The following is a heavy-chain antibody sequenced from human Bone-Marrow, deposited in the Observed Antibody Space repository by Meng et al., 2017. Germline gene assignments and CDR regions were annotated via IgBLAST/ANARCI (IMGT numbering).Heavy chain of an antibody. Sequence: QVQLQQWGPGLLKPSATLSLTCAVYGGSFSGYYWSWIRQPPGKGLEWIGEINHSGSTNYNPSLKSRVTISVDTSKNQFSLKLSSVTAADTAVYYCARVRRPRGMRGYGLDYWGQGTLVTVSS. CDR1: GGSFSGYY. J-gene: IGHJ4*02. D-gene: IGHD5-12*01. V-gene: IGHV4-34*01. CDR2: INHSGST. CDR3: ARVRRPRGMRGYGLDY.